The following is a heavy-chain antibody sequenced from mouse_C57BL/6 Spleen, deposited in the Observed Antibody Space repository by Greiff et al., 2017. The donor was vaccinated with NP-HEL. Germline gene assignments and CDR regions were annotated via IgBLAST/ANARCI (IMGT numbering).Heavy chain of an antibody. V-gene: IGHV3-6*01. CDR1: GYSITSGYY. Sequence: EVQLKESGPGLVKPSQSLSLTCSVTGYSITSGYYWNWIRQFPGNKLEWMGYISYDGSNNYNPSLKNRISITRDTSKNQFFLKLNSVTTEDTATYYCARGDTTAYWYFDVWGTGTTVTVSS. CDR3: ARGDTTAYWYFDV. D-gene: IGHD1-2*01. CDR2: ISYDGSN. J-gene: IGHJ1*03.